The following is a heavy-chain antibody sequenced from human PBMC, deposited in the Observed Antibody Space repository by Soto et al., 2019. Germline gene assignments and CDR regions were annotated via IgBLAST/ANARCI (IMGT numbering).Heavy chain of an antibody. V-gene: IGHV3-23*01. CDR2: LRGGGNDR. Sequence: GGSLRLSCAASGFPFSSFAISWVRPTPEGGKAWVAALRGGGNDRYYADFVQGRFTFSRDNSRNLLYLHMHLLRADGTATYFFSWSPFMVEPDREPFDSWGQRALVTVSS. D-gene: IGHD3-10*01. J-gene: IGHJ4*02. CDR3: SWSPFMVEPDREPFDS. CDR1: GFPFSSFA.